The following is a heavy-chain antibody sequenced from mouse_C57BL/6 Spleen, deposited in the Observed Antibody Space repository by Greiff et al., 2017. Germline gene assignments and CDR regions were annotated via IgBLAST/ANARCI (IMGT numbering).Heavy chain of an antibody. CDR3: ARYMDYGVAGFAY. CDR2: IRNKANGYTT. Sequence: DVKLVESGGGLVQPGGSLSLSCAASGFTFTDYYMSWVRQPPGKALEWLGFIRNKANGYTTEYSASVKGRFTISRDNSQSILYLQMNALSAEDSATYYCARYMDYGVAGFAYWGQGTLVTVSA. D-gene: IGHD1-1*01. CDR1: GFTFTDYY. V-gene: IGHV7-3*01. J-gene: IGHJ3*01.